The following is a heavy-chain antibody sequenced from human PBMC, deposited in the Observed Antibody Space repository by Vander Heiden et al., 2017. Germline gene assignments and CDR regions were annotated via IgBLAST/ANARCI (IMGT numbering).Heavy chain of an antibody. J-gene: IGHJ4*02. Sequence: EVQLVASGGGLVKPGRSLRLSCTASGFTFGDYAMSWFRQGPGKGLEWVGFIRSKAYGGTTEYAASVKGRFTISRDDSKSIAYLQMNSLKTEDTAVYYCTRGYCSSTSCLVNFDYWGQGTLVTVSS. D-gene: IGHD2-2*01. CDR1: GFTFGDYA. V-gene: IGHV3-49*05. CDR3: TRGYCSSTSCLVNFDY. CDR2: IRSKAYGGTT.